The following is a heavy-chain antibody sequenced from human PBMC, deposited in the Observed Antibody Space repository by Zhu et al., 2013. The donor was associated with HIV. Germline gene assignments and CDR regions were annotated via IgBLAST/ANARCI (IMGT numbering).Heavy chain of an antibody. CDR2: INPNSGGT. J-gene: IGHJ4*02. CDR1: GGTFSSNA. Sequence: QVQLVQSGAEVKKPGSSVKVSCKASGGTFSSNAISWVRQAPGQGLEWMGWINPNSGGTNYAQKFQGRVTMTTDTSTSTAYMELRSLRSDDTAVYYCARDGRTSGSDRRMRLDYWGQGTLVTVSS. CDR3: ARDGRTSGSDRRMRLDY. V-gene: IGHV1-18*01. D-gene: IGHD2-15*01.